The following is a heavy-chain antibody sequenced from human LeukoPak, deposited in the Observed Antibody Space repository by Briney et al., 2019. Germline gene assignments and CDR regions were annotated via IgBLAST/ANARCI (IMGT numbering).Heavy chain of an antibody. D-gene: IGHD4-17*01. J-gene: IGHJ5*02. Sequence: SETLSLTCTVSGGSISSSSYYWGWIRQPPGKGLEWIGSIYYSGSTYYNPSLKSRLTMSVDTSKNQFSLKLSSVTAADTAVYYCARAQHDYGDYPHDAWGQGTLVTVSS. V-gene: IGHV4-39*07. CDR3: ARAQHDYGDYPHDA. CDR2: IYYSGST. CDR1: GGSISSSSYY.